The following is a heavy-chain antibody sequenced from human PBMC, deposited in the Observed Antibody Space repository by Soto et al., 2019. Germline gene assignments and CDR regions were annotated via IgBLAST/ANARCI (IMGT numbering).Heavy chain of an antibody. CDR1: GGTFSSYT. CDR2: IIPILGIA. V-gene: IGHV1-69*02. D-gene: IGHD1-26*01. CDR3: ARYRRRGAAFDY. J-gene: IGHJ4*02. Sequence: SVKVSCKASGGTFSSYTISWVRQAPGQGLEWMGRIIPILGIANYAQKFQGRVTITADKSTSTTYMELSSLRSEDTAVYYCARYRRRGAAFDYWGQGTLVTVPQ.